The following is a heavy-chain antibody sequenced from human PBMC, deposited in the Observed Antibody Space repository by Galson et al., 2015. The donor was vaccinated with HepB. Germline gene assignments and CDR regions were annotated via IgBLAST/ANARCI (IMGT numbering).Heavy chain of an antibody. Sequence: SLRLSCAASGFTFSSYAMHWVRQAPGKGLEWVAVISYDGSNKYYADSVKGRFTISRDNSKNTLYLQMNSLRAEDTAVYYCARVSILWFGELPGPFDYWGQGTLVTVSS. V-gene: IGHV3-30*04. J-gene: IGHJ4*02. CDR2: ISYDGSNK. D-gene: IGHD3-10*01. CDR1: GFTFSSYA. CDR3: ARVSILWFGELPGPFDY.